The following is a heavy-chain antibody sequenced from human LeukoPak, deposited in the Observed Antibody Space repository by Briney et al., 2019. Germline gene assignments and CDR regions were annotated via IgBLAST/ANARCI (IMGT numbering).Heavy chain of an antibody. CDR2: ISSRSGYI. Sequence: GGSLRLSCAASGFSFSTYSMNWVRQAPGKGLEWVSSISSRSGYIYYADSVKGRFTISRDNAKNSLDLQMNSLRAEDTAVYYCARVGGGYSGYERDFDYWGQGTLVTVSS. D-gene: IGHD5-12*01. V-gene: IGHV3-21*01. CDR1: GFSFSTYS. CDR3: ARVGGGYSGYERDFDY. J-gene: IGHJ4*02.